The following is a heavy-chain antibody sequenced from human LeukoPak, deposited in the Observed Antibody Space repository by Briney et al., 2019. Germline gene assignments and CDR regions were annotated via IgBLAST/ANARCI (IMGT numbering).Heavy chain of an antibody. CDR2: ISAYNGNT. Sequence: ASVKVSCNASGYTFTSYGISWVRQAPGQGLEWMGWISAYNGNTNYAQKLQGRVTMTTDTSTSTAYMELRSLRSDDTAVYYCARDPLTAAAGTGCDYWGQGTLVTVSS. CDR1: GYTFTSYG. D-gene: IGHD6-13*01. CDR3: ARDPLTAAAGTGCDY. J-gene: IGHJ4*02. V-gene: IGHV1-18*01.